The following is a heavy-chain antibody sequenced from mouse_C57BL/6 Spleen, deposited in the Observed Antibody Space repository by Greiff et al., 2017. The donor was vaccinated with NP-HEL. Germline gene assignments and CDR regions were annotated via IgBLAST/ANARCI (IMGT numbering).Heavy chain of an antibody. J-gene: IGHJ1*03. CDR1: GYTFTNYW. V-gene: IGHV1-63*01. CDR2: IYPGVGST. D-gene: IGHD1-1*01. Sequence: QVQLQQSGAELVRPGTSVKMSCKASGYTFTNYWIGWAKQRPGHGLEWIGDIYPGVGSTNYNEKFKGKATLTADKSSSTAYMQFSSLTSEDSAIYYCARWYYGSSPWYFDVWGTGTTVTVSS. CDR3: ARWYYGSSPWYFDV.